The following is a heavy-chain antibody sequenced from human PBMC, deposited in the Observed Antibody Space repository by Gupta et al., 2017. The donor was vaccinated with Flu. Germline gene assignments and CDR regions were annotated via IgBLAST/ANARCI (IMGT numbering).Heavy chain of an antibody. V-gene: IGHV3-9*01. D-gene: IGHD3-22*01. CDR2: ISWNGADI. J-gene: IGHJ4*02. CDR3: AKDGGDSSGYYPEY. Sequence: RQTPGKGLEWVSGISWNGADIGYADSVKGRFTISRDNAKNSLYLQMSSLRADDTAFYFCAKDGGDSSGYYPEYWGQGTLVTVSS.